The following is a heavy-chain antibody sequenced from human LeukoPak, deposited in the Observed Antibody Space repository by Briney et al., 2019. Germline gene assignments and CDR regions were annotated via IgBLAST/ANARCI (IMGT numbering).Heavy chain of an antibody. J-gene: IGHJ3*02. CDR1: GVTFSSYA. CDR3: ATDYYDRSGYHSVFDM. V-gene: IGHV1-69*05. CDR2: IIPIFGTA. D-gene: IGHD3-22*01. Sequence: GSSAKASCKASGVTFSSYAISWVRQAPGQGREWMGGIIPIFGTANNAQKFQGRGTITTDHSTKTAYIELSRLRSEDTAVYYCATDYYDRSGYHSVFDMWGEGTIVTVPS.